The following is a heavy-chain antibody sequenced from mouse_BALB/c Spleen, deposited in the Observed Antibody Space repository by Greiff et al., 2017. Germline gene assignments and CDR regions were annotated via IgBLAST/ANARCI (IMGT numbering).Heavy chain of an antibody. CDR2: IYPGNGDT. J-gene: IGHJ3*01. CDR3: ARLTYPFAY. Sequence: QVQLKQPGAELVKPGASVKMSCKASGYTFTSYNMHWVKQTPGQGLEWIGAIYPGNGDTSYNQKFKGKATLTADKSSSTAYMQLSSLTSEDSAVYYCARLTYPFAYWGQGTLVTVSA. V-gene: IGHV1-12*01. CDR1: GYTFTSYN. D-gene: IGHD5-1*01.